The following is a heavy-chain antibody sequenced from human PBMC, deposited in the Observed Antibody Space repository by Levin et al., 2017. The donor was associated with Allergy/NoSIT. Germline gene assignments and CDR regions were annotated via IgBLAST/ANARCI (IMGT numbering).Heavy chain of an antibody. Sequence: GGSLRLSCAASGFTFDDYAMHWVRQAPGKGLEWVSGISWNSGSIGYADSVKGRFTISRDNAKNSLYLQMNSLRAEDTALYYCAKDIWLGPFVGYFDYWGQGTLVTVSS. V-gene: IGHV3-9*01. J-gene: IGHJ4*02. CDR1: GFTFDDYA. CDR2: ISWNSGSI. D-gene: IGHD3-10*01. CDR3: AKDIWLGPFVGYFDY.